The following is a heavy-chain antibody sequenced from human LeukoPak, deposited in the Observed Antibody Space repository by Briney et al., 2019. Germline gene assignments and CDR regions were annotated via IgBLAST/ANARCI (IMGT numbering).Heavy chain of an antibody. J-gene: IGHJ5*02. CDR1: GGTFSSYA. V-gene: IGHV1-69*06. D-gene: IGHD3-10*01. CDR2: IISIFGTA. CDR3: ARSMVRGVNNWFDP. Sequence: GASVKVSCKASGGTFSSYAISWVRQAPGQGLEWMGGIISIFGTANYAQKFQGRVTITADKSTSTAYMELSSLRSEDTAVYYCARSMVRGVNNWFDPWGQGTLVTVSS.